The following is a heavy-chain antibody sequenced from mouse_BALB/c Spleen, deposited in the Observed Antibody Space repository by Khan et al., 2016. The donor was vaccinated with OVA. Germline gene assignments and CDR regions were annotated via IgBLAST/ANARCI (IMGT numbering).Heavy chain of an antibody. CDR3: ARGYDFFAY. CDR2: INPNTGNT. V-gene: IGHV1-26*01. D-gene: IGHD2-14*01. Sequence: EVQGVESGPDLVKPGASVKMSCKASGYSFTGYYMNWVKQSHGKSLECIGRINPNTGNTNYNQKFKGKVVFIVDTSSSTVYMEIRSLTSEDSAVYYCARGYDFFAYWGQGTLVTVSA. J-gene: IGHJ3*01. CDR1: GYSFTGYY.